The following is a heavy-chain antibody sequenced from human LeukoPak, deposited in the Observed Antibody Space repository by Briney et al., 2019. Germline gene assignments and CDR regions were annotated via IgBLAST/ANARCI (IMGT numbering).Heavy chain of an antibody. J-gene: IGHJ6*03. D-gene: IGHD3-16*01. CDR1: GGSINSSDHY. Sequence: SETLSLTCTVSGGSINSSDHYWDWVRQSPGKGLQWIGSVYFRGSTYYSPSLKSRVTISVDTSKNQFSLRLSSVTAAGTAVYFCGSELRRFYYYYYMNVWGKGTSVTVSS. CDR3: GSELRRFYYYYYMNV. V-gene: IGHV4-39*07. CDR2: VYFRGST.